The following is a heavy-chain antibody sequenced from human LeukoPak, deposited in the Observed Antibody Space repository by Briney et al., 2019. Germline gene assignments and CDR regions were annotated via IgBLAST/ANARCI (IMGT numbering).Heavy chain of an antibody. CDR1: GFTFSSYW. CDR3: ARDRRGTMIY. Sequence: GGSLRLSCAASGFTFSSYWMSWVRQAPGKGLEWVANMNRDGSEKYYVDSVKGRFTISRDNAKNSLYVQMNSLRAEDTAVYYCARDRRGTMIYWGQGSLVTVSS. J-gene: IGHJ4*02. V-gene: IGHV3-7*01. CDR2: MNRDGSEK. D-gene: IGHD3-22*01.